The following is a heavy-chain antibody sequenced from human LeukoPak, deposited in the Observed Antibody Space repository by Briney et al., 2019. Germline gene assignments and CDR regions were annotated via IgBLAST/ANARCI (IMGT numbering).Heavy chain of an antibody. CDR3: ARGYYDSSGYQTDY. Sequence: SETLSLTCTVSGGSISSSSYYWGWIRQPPGKGLEWIGSIYYSGNTNYNPSLKSRVTISVDTSKNQFSLKLSSVTAADTAVYYCARGYYDSSGYQTDYWGQGTLVTVSS. CDR1: GGSISSSSYY. CDR2: IYYSGNT. V-gene: IGHV4-39*07. J-gene: IGHJ4*02. D-gene: IGHD3-22*01.